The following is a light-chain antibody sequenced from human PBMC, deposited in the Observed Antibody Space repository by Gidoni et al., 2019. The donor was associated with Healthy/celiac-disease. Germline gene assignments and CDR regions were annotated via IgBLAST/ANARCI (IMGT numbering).Light chain of an antibody. V-gene: IGLV1-40*01. CDR3: QSYDSSLSGYV. Sequence: QSVLTQPPSVFGAPVQRVTISCTGSSPNIGAGYDVHWYQQLPGTAPKLLIYGNSNRPSGIPDRFSGSKSGTSASLAITGLQAEDEADYYCQSYDSSLSGYVFGTGTKVTVL. CDR1: SPNIGAGYD. CDR2: GNS. J-gene: IGLJ1*01.